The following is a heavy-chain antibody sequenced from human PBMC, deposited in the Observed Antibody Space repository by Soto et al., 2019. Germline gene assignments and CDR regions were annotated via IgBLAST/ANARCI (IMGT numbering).Heavy chain of an antibody. V-gene: IGHV3-7*01. Sequence: TGGSLRLSCAVSGFTFGSYWMNWVRLIPGKGLEWVAYIKPDGSATYYVDSVKGRFTISRDNAKNSLYLQMNSLRVEDTSVYYCARAGYCGPGCYYYFDYWRQGTLVTVSS. CDR3: ARAGYCGPGCYYYFDY. CDR1: GFTFGSYW. J-gene: IGHJ4*02. CDR2: IKPDGSAT. D-gene: IGHD2-21*02.